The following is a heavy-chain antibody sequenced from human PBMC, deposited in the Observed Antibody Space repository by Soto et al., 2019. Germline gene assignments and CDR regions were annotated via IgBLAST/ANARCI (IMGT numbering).Heavy chain of an antibody. CDR2: MNPNSGNT. J-gene: IGHJ5*02. V-gene: IGHV1-8*01. D-gene: IGHD3-3*01. CDR3: ARAPVLRFLEWLNQNWFDP. Sequence: ASVKVSCKASGYTFTSYDINWVRQATGQGLEWMGWMNPNSGNTGYAQKFQGRVTMTRNTSISTAYMELSSLRSEDTAVYYCARAPVLRFLEWLNQNWFDPWGQGTLVTVSS. CDR1: GYTFTSYD.